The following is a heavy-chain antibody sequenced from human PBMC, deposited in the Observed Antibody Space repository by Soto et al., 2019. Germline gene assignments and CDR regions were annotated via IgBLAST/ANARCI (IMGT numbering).Heavy chain of an antibody. CDR3: ARDRSPSGGMDV. CDR2: IIPIFGTA. D-gene: IGHD3-10*01. J-gene: IGHJ6*02. CDR1: GGTFSSYA. Sequence: QVQLVQSGAEVKKPGSSVKVSCKASGGTFSSYAISWVRQAPGQGLEWMGGIIPIFGTANYARKFQGRATITADESTSTAYMALTSLRSEDTAVYYCARDRSPSGGMDVWGQGTTVTVSS. V-gene: IGHV1-69*12.